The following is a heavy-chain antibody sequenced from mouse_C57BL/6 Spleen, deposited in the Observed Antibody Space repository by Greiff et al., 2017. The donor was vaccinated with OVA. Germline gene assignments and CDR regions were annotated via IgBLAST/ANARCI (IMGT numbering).Heavy chain of an antibody. CDR3: ARGYSNYERAWFAY. V-gene: IGHV1-64*01. D-gene: IGHD2-5*01. Sequence: VQLQQPGAELVKPGASVTLSCKASGYTFTSYWMHWVKQRPGQGLEWIGMIHPNSGSTNYNEKFKSKATLTVDKSSSTAYMQLSSLTSEDSAVYYCARGYSNYERAWFAYWGQGTLVTVSA. CDR2: IHPNSGST. J-gene: IGHJ3*01. CDR1: GYTFTSYW.